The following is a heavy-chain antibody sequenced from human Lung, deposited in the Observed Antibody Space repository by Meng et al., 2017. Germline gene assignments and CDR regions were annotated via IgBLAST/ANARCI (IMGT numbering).Heavy chain of an antibody. V-gene: IGHV4-34*01. D-gene: IGHD4-11*01. Sequence: SETLSLTFVVSGGSFSDYYWSWSLQPPGKGLEWIGEINHSGSTNYNPSLESRATISVDTSQNNLSLKLSSVTAADSAVYYCARGPTTMAHDFDYWGQGTLVTV. CDR1: GGSFSDYY. CDR2: INHSGST. J-gene: IGHJ4*02. CDR3: ARGPTTMAHDFDY.